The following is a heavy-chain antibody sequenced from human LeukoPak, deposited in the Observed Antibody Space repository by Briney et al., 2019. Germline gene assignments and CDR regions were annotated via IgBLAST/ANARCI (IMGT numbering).Heavy chain of an antibody. V-gene: IGHV3-53*01. CDR2: LYSAGST. D-gene: IGHD4-17*01. Sequence: PGGSLRLSCAASGFSVSSNYMSWVRQAPGKGLEWVSVLYSAGSTYYADFVKGRFTISRDNSKNSLYLQMNSLRAEDTAVYYCARVNYGDYLPSFDYWGQGTLVTVSS. J-gene: IGHJ4*02. CDR3: ARVNYGDYLPSFDY. CDR1: GFSVSSNY.